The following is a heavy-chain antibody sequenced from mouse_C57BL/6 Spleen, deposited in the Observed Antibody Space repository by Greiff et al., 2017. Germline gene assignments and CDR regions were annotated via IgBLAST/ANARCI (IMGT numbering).Heavy chain of an antibody. CDR3: ARVVVYAMDY. D-gene: IGHD1-1*02. CDR2: IDPSDSYT. V-gene: IGHV1-50*01. Sequence: QVQLQQPGAELVKPGASVKLSCKASGYTFTSYWMQWVKQRPGQGLEWIGEIDPSDSYTTYNQTFQGKATFTVDTSSSTAYMQLSSLTSEASAVYYCARVVVYAMDYWGQGTSVTVSS. CDR1: GYTFTSYW. J-gene: IGHJ4*01.